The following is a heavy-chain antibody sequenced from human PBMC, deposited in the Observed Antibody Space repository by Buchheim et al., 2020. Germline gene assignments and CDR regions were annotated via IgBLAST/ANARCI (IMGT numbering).Heavy chain of an antibody. D-gene: IGHD3-22*01. CDR1: GGSISSSNW. V-gene: IGHV4-4*02. Sequence: QVQLQESGPGLVKPSGTLSLTCAVSGGSISSSNWWSWVRQPPGKGLEWIGYIYYSGSTNYNPSLKSRVTISVDTSKNQFSLKLSSVTAADTAVYYCARSPYYYDSSGYLSYYYYYYGMDVWGQGTT. CDR2: IYYSGST. CDR3: ARSPYYYDSSGYLSYYYYYYGMDV. J-gene: IGHJ6*02.